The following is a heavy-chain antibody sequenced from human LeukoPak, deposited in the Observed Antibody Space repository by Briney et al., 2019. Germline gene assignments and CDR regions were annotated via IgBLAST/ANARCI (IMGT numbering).Heavy chain of an antibody. CDR3: AKGLGVQLRYFDWLRSPFAPFDY. D-gene: IGHD3-9*01. Sequence: GGSLRLSWAPSGFTFSIYAMSWVRHAPGEGLEWVSAISGSGGSTYYAHCVKDRYSISRDNSKNTLYLQMNSLRAEDTAVYYCAKGLGVQLRYFDWLRSPFAPFDYWGQGTLVTVSS. J-gene: IGHJ4*02. V-gene: IGHV3-23*01. CDR1: GFTFSIYA. CDR2: ISGSGGST.